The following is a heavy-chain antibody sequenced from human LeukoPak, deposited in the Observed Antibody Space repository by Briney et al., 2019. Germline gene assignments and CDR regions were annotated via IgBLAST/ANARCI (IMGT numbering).Heavy chain of an antibody. CDR3: ARGPILLWLHNGMDV. J-gene: IGHJ6*02. V-gene: IGHV3-49*04. CDR1: GFIFGDHA. CDR2: IRSKAYGATT. D-gene: IGHD6-19*01. Sequence: PGRSLRLSCTGFGFIFGDHAMSWVRQAPGKGLEWVGFIRSKAYGATTEYAASVKGRFTISRGDSKGIAYLQMNSLEIEDTAVYYCARGPILLWLHNGMDVWGQGTTVTVSS.